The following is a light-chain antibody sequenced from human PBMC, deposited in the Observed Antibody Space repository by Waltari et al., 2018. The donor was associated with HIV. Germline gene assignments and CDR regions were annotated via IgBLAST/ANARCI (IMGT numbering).Light chain of an antibody. J-gene: IGKJ4*01. Sequence: LTQSPSFLSASVGDRVTITCRASQDISSYLAWYQHKRGQAPRLLIYDASNRVTGIPARFSGSGSGTDFTLTISGLEHEDFAVYYCQQRSSWPLTFGGGTKLEI. CDR3: QQRSSWPLT. V-gene: IGKV3-11*01. CDR1: QDISSY. CDR2: DAS.